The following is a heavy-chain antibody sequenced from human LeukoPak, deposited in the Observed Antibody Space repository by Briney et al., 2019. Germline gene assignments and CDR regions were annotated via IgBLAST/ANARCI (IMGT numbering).Heavy chain of an antibody. CDR3: ARDDGIGGPFDY. Sequence: GGSLRLSCAATGFTFSSCSLNWVRQAPGKGLEWVSIIYSGGNTYYADSVKGRFTISRDNSKNTLYFQMNSLRAEDTAVYYCARDDGIGGPFDYWGQGTLVTVSS. V-gene: IGHV3-53*01. D-gene: IGHD4-23*01. J-gene: IGHJ4*02. CDR2: IYSGGNT. CDR1: GFTFSSCS.